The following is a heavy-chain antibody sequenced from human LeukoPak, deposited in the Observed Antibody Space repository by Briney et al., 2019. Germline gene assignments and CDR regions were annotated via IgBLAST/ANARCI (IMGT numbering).Heavy chain of an antibody. V-gene: IGHV3-11*01. D-gene: IGHD2-8*01. Sequence: GGSLRLSCEASGFMFSDYYMNWIRQAPGKGLEWVSYISGSGSTIYYADSVKGRFTISRDNARNSLSLQMNSLRSDDTAVYYCARGYYCTHGVCYGGDFDNWGQGTLVTVSS. CDR2: ISGSGSTI. CDR1: GFMFSDYY. CDR3: ARGYYCTHGVCYGGDFDN. J-gene: IGHJ4*02.